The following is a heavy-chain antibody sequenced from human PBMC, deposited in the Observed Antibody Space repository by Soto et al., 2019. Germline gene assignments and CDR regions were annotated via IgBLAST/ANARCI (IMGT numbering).Heavy chain of an antibody. CDR3: ARDNGYSYGYTLDH. Sequence: PSETLSLTCTVSGGSISSSSYYWGWIRQPPGKGLEWIGSIYYSGSTYYNPSLKNRVTISGETSKNQFSLKLSSVSVADTAVYYCARDNGYSYGYTLDHWGQGTLVTVS. CDR1: GGSISSSSYY. CDR2: IYYSGST. V-gene: IGHV4-39*07. J-gene: IGHJ4*02. D-gene: IGHD5-18*01.